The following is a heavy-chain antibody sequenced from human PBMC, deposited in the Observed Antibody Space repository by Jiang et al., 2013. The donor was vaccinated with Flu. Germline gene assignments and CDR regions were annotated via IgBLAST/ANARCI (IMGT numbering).Heavy chain of an antibody. CDR1: GFRFSDYY. V-gene: IGHV3-72*01. CDR2: TRKALHSFAT. J-gene: IGHJ4*02. Sequence: VQLLESGGGLVQPGGSLRLSCAASGFRFSDYYLDWVRQAPGKGLEWVGRTRKALHSFATEYAASVKGRFTISRDDSRNSMYLQMNSLKTEDTAVYYCAGDRDGYNYLHWGQGTLVTVSS. D-gene: IGHD5-24*01. CDR3: AGDRDGYNYLH.